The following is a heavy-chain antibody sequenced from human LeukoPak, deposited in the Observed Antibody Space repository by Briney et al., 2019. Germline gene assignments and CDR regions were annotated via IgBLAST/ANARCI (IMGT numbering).Heavy chain of an antibody. CDR1: GFTVSRNY. J-gene: IGHJ4*02. D-gene: IGHD4-17*01. CDR3: AKDSSYGDYMNY. CDR2: LYCGGTT. V-gene: IGHV3-53*01. Sequence: GGAVRLSRAASGFTVSRNYMSWVRQAPAKGPEWVSVLYCGGTTYYAASVKGRFTISRDSSKNTLFLQMNSLRAEGTAVYYCAKDSSYGDYMNYWGQGTLVTVSS.